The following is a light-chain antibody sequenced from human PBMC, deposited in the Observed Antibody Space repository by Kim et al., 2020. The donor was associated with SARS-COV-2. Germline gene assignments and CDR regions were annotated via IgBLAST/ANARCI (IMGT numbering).Light chain of an antibody. CDR3: QQSYSTPSIT. Sequence: SVRDRVTITCRASQSISSYLNWYQQKPGKAPKLLIYAASSLQSGVPSRFSGSGSGTDFTLTISSLQPEDFATYYCQQSYSTPSITFGQGTRLEIK. CDR2: AAS. CDR1: QSISSY. J-gene: IGKJ5*01. V-gene: IGKV1-39*01.